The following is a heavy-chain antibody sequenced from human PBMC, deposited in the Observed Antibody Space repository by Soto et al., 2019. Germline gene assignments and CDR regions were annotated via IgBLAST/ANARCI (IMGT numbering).Heavy chain of an antibody. J-gene: IGHJ4*02. CDR1: GFTFSSYE. Sequence: GGTLRLSCAASGFTFSSYEMNWVRQAPGRGLEWVSCISGSDLYYADSVRGRFTISRDNAKNSLYLQMDSLRAEDTAIYYCVRAKWGYSYGVLDYWGQGTLVTVSS. CDR3: VRAKWGYSYGVLDY. V-gene: IGHV3-48*03. D-gene: IGHD7-27*01. CDR2: ISGSDL.